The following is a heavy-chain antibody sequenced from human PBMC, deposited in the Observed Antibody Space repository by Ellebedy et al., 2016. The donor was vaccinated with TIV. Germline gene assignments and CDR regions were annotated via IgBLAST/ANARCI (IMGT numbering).Heavy chain of an antibody. CDR2: INPNTGGS. D-gene: IGHD3-10*01. J-gene: IGHJ4*02. Sequence: AASVKVSCKASGYTFTGYYMHWVRQAPGQGLEWMGWINPNTGGSNYAQNFQGRVTMTRDTSISTAYMELSRLRSDDTAVYYCARGGREDREVMDYWGQGTLVTVSS. CDR1: GYTFTGYY. V-gene: IGHV1-2*02. CDR3: ARGGREDREVMDY.